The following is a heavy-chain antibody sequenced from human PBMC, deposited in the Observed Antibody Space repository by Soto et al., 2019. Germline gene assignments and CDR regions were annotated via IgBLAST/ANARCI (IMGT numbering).Heavy chain of an antibody. Sequence: QVQLVQSGAEVKKPGASVKVSCKASGYTFTSYAMHWVRQAPGQRLEWMGWINAGNGNTKYSQKFQGRVTITRDTSASTAYMELSSLRSEDTAVYYCARDRSSGWYESGRWDYWGQGTLVTVSS. CDR2: INAGNGNT. J-gene: IGHJ4*02. CDR1: GYTFTSYA. D-gene: IGHD6-19*01. V-gene: IGHV1-3*01. CDR3: ARDRSSGWYESGRWDY.